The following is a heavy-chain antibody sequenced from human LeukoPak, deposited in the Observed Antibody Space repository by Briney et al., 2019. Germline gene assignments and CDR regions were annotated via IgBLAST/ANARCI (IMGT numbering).Heavy chain of an antibody. Sequence: PGGSLRLSCTASGFKFRDYSMSWVRQAPGKGLDWVCFIRSGGTTEYATSVKGRFTISRDDSKSIVYLQMNSLKSEDTAVYYRAWDDSPGDVWGQGTTVTVSS. J-gene: IGHJ6*02. V-gene: IGHV3-49*04. CDR2: IRSGGTT. CDR3: AWDDSPGDV. CDR1: GFKFRDYS. D-gene: IGHD1-26*01.